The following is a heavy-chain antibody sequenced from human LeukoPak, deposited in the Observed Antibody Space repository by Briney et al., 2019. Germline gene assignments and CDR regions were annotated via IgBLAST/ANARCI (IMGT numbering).Heavy chain of an antibody. Sequence: PSETLSLSCTGSGDSISSYYWIWMRQPAGKVLEWIGRIYTGGITTDDPALEGRVTRSVDTSKKQFSLKLTSVTAADTAVYYCAREWYASGTYCFDYWGQGTLVTFSS. V-gene: IGHV4-4*07. CDR2: IYTGGIT. J-gene: IGHJ4*02. D-gene: IGHD3-10*01. CDR1: GDSISSYY. CDR3: AREWYASGTYCFDY.